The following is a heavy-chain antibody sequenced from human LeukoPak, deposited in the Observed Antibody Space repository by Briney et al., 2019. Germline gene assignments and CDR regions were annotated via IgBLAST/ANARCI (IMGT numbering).Heavy chain of an antibody. D-gene: IGHD1-26*01. CDR2: IGTAGDT. V-gene: IGHV3-13*01. CDR1: GFTFRSFA. CDR3: ARVHYWELLPTFDY. J-gene: IGHJ4*02. Sequence: PGGSLRLSRAASGFTFRSFAMSWVRQAPGKGLEWVSAIGTAGDTYYPGSVKGQFTISRENAKNSLYLQMNSLRAGDTAVYYCARVHYWELLPTFDYWGQGTLVTVSS.